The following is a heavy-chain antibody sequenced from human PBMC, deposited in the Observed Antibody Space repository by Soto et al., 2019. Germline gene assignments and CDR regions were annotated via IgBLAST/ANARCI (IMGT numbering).Heavy chain of an antibody. CDR3: ARDATFGTKGGSFDI. D-gene: IGHD3-16*01. V-gene: IGHV3-21*01. Sequence: GGSLRLSCAASGFTFSSYSMNWVRQAPGKGLEWVSSISSSSSYIYYADSVKGRFTISRDNAKNSLYLQMNSLRAEDTAVYYCARDATFGTKGGSFDIWGHGTLVTVSS. CDR1: GFTFSSYS. CDR2: ISSSSSYI. J-gene: IGHJ3*02.